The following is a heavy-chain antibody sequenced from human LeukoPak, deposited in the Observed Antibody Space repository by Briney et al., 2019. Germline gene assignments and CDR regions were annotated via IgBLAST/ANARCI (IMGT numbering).Heavy chain of an antibody. D-gene: IGHD1-7*01. CDR3: ARDRLTGTTGPGFDY. V-gene: IGHV4-4*07. J-gene: IGHJ4*02. CDR1: GGSFSTYY. CDR2: IYTSGST. Sequence: SETLSLTCTVSGGSFSTYYWSWIRQPAGKGLEWIGRIYTSGSTNYIPSLKSRVTMSVDTSKNQFSLKLSSVTAADTAVYYCARDRLTGTTGPGFDYWGQGTLVTVSS.